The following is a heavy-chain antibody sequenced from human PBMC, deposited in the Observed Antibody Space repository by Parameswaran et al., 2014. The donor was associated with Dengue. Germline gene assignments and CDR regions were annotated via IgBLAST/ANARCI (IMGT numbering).Heavy chain of an antibody. J-gene: IGHJ3*01. Sequence: SWVRQAPGQRLEWMGRISPYSGNTQYARRLQGRLTLTTEASTNTAYMDLTSLTSDDTAVYYCARDWGQVHEIVDVWGQGTVVTVSS. CDR3: ARDWGQVHEIVDV. V-gene: IGHV1-18*01. D-gene: IGHD3-16*01. CDR2: ISPYSGNT.